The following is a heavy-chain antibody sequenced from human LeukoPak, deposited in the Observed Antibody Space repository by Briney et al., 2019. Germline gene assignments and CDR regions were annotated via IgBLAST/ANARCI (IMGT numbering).Heavy chain of an antibody. Sequence: GGSLRLSCAASGFTFSSYSMSWVRQAPGKGLEWVSFISSSSNTKYNADSVKGRFTISRDNSKNTLFLQMNSLRAEDTAVYYCAKGVDFCSGGSCPADYWGPGTLVTVSS. D-gene: IGHD2-15*01. V-gene: IGHV3-48*01. J-gene: IGHJ4*02. CDR2: ISSSSNTK. CDR3: AKGVDFCSGGSCPADY. CDR1: GFTFSSYS.